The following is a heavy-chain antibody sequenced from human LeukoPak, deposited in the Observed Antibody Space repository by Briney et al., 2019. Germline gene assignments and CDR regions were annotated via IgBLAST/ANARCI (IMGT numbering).Heavy chain of an antibody. Sequence: GGSLRLSCAASGFTFSGYWMSWLRQAPGKGLEWVANIKQGGGEKYYLDSVRGRFTISRDNAKNSLYLQMGSLRAEDMAVYYCARELGGSGSYDYWGQGTLVTVSS. V-gene: IGHV3-7*01. J-gene: IGHJ4*02. CDR3: ARELGGSGSYDY. D-gene: IGHD3-10*01. CDR2: IKQGGGEK. CDR1: GFTFSGYW.